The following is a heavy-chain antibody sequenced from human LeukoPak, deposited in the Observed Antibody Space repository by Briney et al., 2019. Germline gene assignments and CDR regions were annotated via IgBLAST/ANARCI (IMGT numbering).Heavy chain of an antibody. V-gene: IGHV4-39*01. J-gene: IGHJ4*02. CDR1: SGSISSSSYY. Sequence: RSSETLSLTCTVSSGSISSSSYYWGWIRQPPGKGLEWIGSIYYSGSTYYNPSLKSRVTISVDTSKNQFSLKLSSVTAADTAVYYCARLSAYYDILTGYYPRDYFDYWGQGTLVTVSS. D-gene: IGHD3-9*01. CDR2: IYYSGST. CDR3: ARLSAYYDILTGYYPRDYFDY.